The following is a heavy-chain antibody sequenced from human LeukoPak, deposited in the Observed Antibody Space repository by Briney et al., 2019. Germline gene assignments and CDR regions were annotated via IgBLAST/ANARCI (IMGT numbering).Heavy chain of an antibody. Sequence: GGSLRLSCAASGFTFSSYAMNWVRQAPGKGLEWVSVISVSGGGTFYADSVKGRFTTSRDNSKNTLYLQMNSLRAEDTAVYYCAKDFVPAAMFAWFDDWGQGTLVTVSS. J-gene: IGHJ4*02. D-gene: IGHD3-10*02. CDR3: AKDFVPAAMFAWFDD. V-gene: IGHV3-23*01. CDR1: GFTFSSYA. CDR2: ISVSGGGT.